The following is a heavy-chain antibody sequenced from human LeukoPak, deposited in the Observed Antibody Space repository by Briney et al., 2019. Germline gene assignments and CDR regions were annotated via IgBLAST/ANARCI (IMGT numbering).Heavy chain of an antibody. V-gene: IGHV4-39*01. D-gene: IGHD3-16*01. Sequence: PSETLSLTCTVSGGSISSSGYYWGWVRQPPGKGLEWIGCIYSSGSTYNNPSLKSRVTISVDTSKNQVSLKLSSVTAAHTAVYFCGVSYGLQGGNDYGGRGTLVTVS. CDR2: IYSSGST. CDR1: GGSISSSGYY. CDR3: GVSYGLQGGNDY. J-gene: IGHJ4*02.